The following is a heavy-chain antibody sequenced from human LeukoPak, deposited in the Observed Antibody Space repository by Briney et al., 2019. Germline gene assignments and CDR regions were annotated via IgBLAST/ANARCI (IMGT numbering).Heavy chain of an antibody. CDR3: AKAYLEYQLLSFDY. D-gene: IGHD2-2*01. CDR1: GFAFSTNW. V-gene: IGHV3-23*01. CDR2: ISGSGGST. Sequence: PGGSLRLSCAASGFAFSTNWMHWVRQAPGKGLEWVSAISGSGGSTYYADSVKGRFTISRDNSKNTLYLQMNSLRAEDTAVYYCAKAYLEYQLLSFDYWGQGTLVTVSS. J-gene: IGHJ4*02.